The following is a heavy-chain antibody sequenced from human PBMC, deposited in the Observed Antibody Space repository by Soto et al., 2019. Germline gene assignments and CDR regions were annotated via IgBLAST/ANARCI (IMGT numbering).Heavy chain of an antibody. V-gene: IGHV4-59*01. Sequence: LSLTCTVSGGSISSYYWSWIRQPPGKGLEWIGYIYYSGSTNYNPSLKSRVTISVDTSKNQFSLKLSSVTAADTAVYYCARGSDYVWGSYRYHYYYGMDVWGQGTTVTVSS. CDR2: IYYSGST. CDR1: GGSISSYY. D-gene: IGHD3-16*02. CDR3: ARGSDYVWGSYRYHYYYGMDV. J-gene: IGHJ6*02.